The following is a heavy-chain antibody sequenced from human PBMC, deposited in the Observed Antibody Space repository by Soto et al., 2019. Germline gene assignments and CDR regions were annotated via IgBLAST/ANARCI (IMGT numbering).Heavy chain of an antibody. D-gene: IGHD1-26*01. J-gene: IGHJ6*02. CDR2: IYPGDSDT. Sequence: GESLKISCKGSGYSFTSYWIGWVRQMPGKGLEWMGIIYPGDSDTRYSPSFQGQVTISADKSISTAYLQWSSLKASDTAMYYCARIALLATAGRNYYYYGMDVWGQGTTVTVSS. V-gene: IGHV5-51*01. CDR1: GYSFTSYW. CDR3: ARIALLATAGRNYYYYGMDV.